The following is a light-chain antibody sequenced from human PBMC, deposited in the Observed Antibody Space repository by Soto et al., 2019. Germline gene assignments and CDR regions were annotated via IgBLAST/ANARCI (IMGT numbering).Light chain of an antibody. CDR1: NIGSKS. Sequence: SYELTQPPSVSVAPGKTASITCGGDNIGSKSVHWYQRKPGQAPVLVIYYNNDRPSGIPERFSGSNSGNTATLTISRVEAGDEADYFCQVWDRSTDHPVFGGGTKLTVL. CDR3: QVWDRSTDHPV. V-gene: IGLV3-21*04. J-gene: IGLJ3*02. CDR2: YNN.